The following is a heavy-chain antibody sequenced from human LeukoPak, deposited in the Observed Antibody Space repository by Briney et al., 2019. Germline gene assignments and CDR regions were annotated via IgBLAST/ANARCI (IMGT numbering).Heavy chain of an antibody. V-gene: IGHV3-7*04. CDR3: VRDGGYYGPDS. D-gene: IGHD3-10*01. Sequence: GGSLRLSCAASGFTISFYWMSWVSQAPGKGLEWVANINKVASEKNYVDSVKGRFTISRDNAKNSLYLQMNSVRAEDTAMYYCVRDGGYYGPDSWGQGALVSVSS. CDR1: GFTISFYW. CDR2: INKVASEK. J-gene: IGHJ4*02.